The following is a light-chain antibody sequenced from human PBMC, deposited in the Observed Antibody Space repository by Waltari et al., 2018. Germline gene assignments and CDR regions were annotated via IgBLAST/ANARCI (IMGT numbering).Light chain of an antibody. J-gene: IGKJ1*01. V-gene: IGKV3-20*01. Sequence: EIVLMQSPGTLSLSPGEGATLTCRASQSVNDNHLAWYRQRPGQAPRRLIYGASSRTSGTPVRFSGSGSGTDFTLTINRLEPEDFAVYYCQQYGTSSPTFGQGTKVEVK. CDR2: GAS. CDR3: QQYGTSSPT. CDR1: QSVNDNH.